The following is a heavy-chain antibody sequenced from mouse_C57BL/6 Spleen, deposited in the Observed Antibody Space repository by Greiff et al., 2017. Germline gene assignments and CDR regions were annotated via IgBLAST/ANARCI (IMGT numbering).Heavy chain of an antibody. D-gene: IGHD1-1*01. CDR3: ARHYGSRWAMDY. CDR1: GFTFSSYT. Sequence: EVQGVESGGGLVKPGGSLKLSCAASGFTFSSYTMSWVRQTPEKRLEWVATISGGGGNTYYPDSVKGRFTISRDNAKNTLYLQMSSLRSEDTALYYCARHYGSRWAMDYWGQGTSVTGSS. J-gene: IGHJ4*01. CDR2: ISGGGGNT. V-gene: IGHV5-9*01.